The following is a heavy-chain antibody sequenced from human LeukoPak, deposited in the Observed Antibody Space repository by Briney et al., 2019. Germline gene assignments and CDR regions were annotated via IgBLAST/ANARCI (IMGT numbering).Heavy chain of an antibody. Sequence: GGSLRLSCAASGFFFSNYWMSWVRQAPGKGLEWVSSISSSSSYIYYADSVKGRFTISRDNAKNSLYLQMNSLRAEDTAVYYCARGRRGYSGYGHFDYWGQGTLVTVSS. CDR2: ISSSSSYI. CDR1: GFFFSNYW. J-gene: IGHJ4*02. V-gene: IGHV3-21*01. D-gene: IGHD5-12*01. CDR3: ARGRRGYSGYGHFDY.